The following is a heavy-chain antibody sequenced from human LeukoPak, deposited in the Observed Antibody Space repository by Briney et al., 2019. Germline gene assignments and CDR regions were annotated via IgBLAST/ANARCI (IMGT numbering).Heavy chain of an antibody. D-gene: IGHD2-2*02. CDR2: INHSGST. CDR3: ARGRGVVVPAAIDFDY. J-gene: IGHJ4*02. Sequence: KPSETLSLTCAVYGGSFSGYYWSWIRQPPGKGLEWIGEINHSGSTNYNPSLKSRVTISVDTSKNQFSLKLSSVTAADTAVYYCARGRGVVVPAAIDFDYWGQGTLVTVPS. CDR1: GGSFSGYY. V-gene: IGHV4-34*01.